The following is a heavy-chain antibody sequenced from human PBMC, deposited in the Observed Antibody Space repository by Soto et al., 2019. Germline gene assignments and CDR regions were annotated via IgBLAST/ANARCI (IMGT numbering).Heavy chain of an antibody. J-gene: IGHJ6*02. D-gene: IGHD2-2*01. CDR2: IYYTGST. CDR1: AGSIRDYH. V-gene: IGHV4-59*01. CDR3: AKIIIRVPGASYGMDV. Sequence: SETLSLPCTVSAGSIRDYHWSLIRQPPGKGLEYIGYIYYTGSTNYNPSLKSRVSISLDTSKNQFSLKLTSVTAADTAMYFCAKIIIRVPGASYGMDVWGQGTTVTVSS.